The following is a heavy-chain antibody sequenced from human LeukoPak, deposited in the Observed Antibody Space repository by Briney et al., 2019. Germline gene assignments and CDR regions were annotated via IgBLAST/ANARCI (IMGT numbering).Heavy chain of an antibody. V-gene: IGHV3-53*01. Sequence: GGSLRLSCAASGFTVSSNYMSWVRQAPGKGLEWVSVIYSGGSTYYADSVKGRFTISRDNSKNTLYLQMNSLRAEDTAVYYCARGWYPDAFDTWGQGTMVTVSS. CDR2: IYSGGST. CDR1: GFTVSSNY. CDR3: ARGWYPDAFDT. D-gene: IGHD2-15*01. J-gene: IGHJ3*02.